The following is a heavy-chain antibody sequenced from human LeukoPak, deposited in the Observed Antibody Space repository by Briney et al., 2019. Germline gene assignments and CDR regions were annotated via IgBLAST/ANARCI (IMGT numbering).Heavy chain of an antibody. V-gene: IGHV3-23*01. CDR2: ISGSGANT. CDR3: ARWGYCSSTSCYDSSDAFDI. D-gene: IGHD2-2*01. CDR1: GFTFSTYA. Sequence: GGSLRLSCAASGFTFSTYAMSWVRQAPGKGLEWVSTISGSGANTYYADSVRGRFTISRDNFKNTLYLHMNSLRAEDTAVYYCARWGYCSSTSCYDSSDAFDIWGQGTMVTVSS. J-gene: IGHJ3*02.